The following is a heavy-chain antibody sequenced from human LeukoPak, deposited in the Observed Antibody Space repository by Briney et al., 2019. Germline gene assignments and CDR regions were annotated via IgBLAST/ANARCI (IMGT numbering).Heavy chain of an antibody. V-gene: IGHV1-2*02. J-gene: IGHJ5*02. CDR3: AYTVVNPGWFDP. CDR1: GYTFTGYY. CDR2: INPNSGGT. Sequence: GSVNVSCKASGYTFTGYYMHWVRQAPGQGHEWMGWINPNSGGTNYAQKFQGRVTMTRDTSISTAYMGLSRLRADDTAVCYCAYTVVNPGWFDPWGQGTLVTVSS. D-gene: IGHD4-23*01.